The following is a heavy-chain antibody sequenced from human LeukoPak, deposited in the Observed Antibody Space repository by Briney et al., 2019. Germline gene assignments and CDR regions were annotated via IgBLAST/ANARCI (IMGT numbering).Heavy chain of an antibody. CDR3: AKVEGVAGPGDY. Sequence: GGSLRLSCAASGFTFNSNAMSWVRQAPGKGLEWVSAISASGSITYYADSVKGRFTISRDNPKNTLFLQMNSLRAEDTAVYYCAKVEGVAGPGDYWGQGTLVTVSS. CDR2: ISASGSIT. CDR1: GFTFNSNA. V-gene: IGHV3-23*01. J-gene: IGHJ4*02. D-gene: IGHD6-19*01.